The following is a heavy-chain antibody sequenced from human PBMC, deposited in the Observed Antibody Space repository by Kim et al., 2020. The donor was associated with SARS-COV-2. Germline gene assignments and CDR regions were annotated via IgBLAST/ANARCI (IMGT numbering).Heavy chain of an antibody. CDR2: IWYDGNKN. CDR1: GFTFSNYG. Sequence: GGSLRLSCAASGFTFSNYGMHWVRQAPGKGLEWVAVIWYDGNKNYYTDSVKGRFTISRDNSKNTLYLQMNSLRAADTAVYYCASPLYCSGGSCYLWGQGTLVTVSS. D-gene: IGHD2-15*01. J-gene: IGHJ4*02. V-gene: IGHV3-33*01. CDR3: ASPLYCSGGSCYL.